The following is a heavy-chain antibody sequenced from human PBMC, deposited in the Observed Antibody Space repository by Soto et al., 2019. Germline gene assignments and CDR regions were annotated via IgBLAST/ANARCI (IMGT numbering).Heavy chain of an antibody. CDR1: GGTFSSYA. Sequence: QVQLVQSGAEVKKPGSSVKVSCKASGGTFSSYAISWVRQAPGQGLEWMGGIIPIFGTANYAQKFQGRVTITADESTSTADMELSRLRSEDTAVYYWASQFWSGRKGWFDPWGQGTLVTVSS. D-gene: IGHD3-3*01. CDR3: ASQFWSGRKGWFDP. CDR2: IIPIFGTA. J-gene: IGHJ5*02. V-gene: IGHV1-69*12.